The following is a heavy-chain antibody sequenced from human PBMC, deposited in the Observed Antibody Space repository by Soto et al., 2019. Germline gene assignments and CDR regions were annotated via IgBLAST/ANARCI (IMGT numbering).Heavy chain of an antibody. CDR2: ISDDGDNK. J-gene: IGHJ4*02. Sequence: QVQLVESGGGVAQPGRSLRLSCAASGFTLTNYAMHWVRQAPGKGLEWLAVISDDGDNKYYADSVKGRFTISRDNSNKTLYLQMNSLRPEDTAVYYCARDRYSSSTLFDYWGQGTLVTVSS. V-gene: IGHV3-30-3*01. CDR3: ARDRYSSSTLFDY. CDR1: GFTLTNYA. D-gene: IGHD6-6*01.